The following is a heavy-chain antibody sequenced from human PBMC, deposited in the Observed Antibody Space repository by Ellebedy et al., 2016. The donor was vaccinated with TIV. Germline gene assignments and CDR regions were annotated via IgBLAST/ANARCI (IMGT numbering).Heavy chain of an antibody. CDR2: ISYDGSKK. V-gene: IGHV3-30*14. CDR3: ARGVGSGWFDP. D-gene: IGHD2-15*01. J-gene: IGHJ5*02. CDR1: GFTFSYSW. Sequence: GESLKISCAASGFTFSYSWMHWVRQAPGKGLEWVAVISYDGSKKYYADSVKGRFTISRDNSKNTLYLQMNSLRAEDTAVYYCARGVGSGWFDPWGQGTLVTVSS.